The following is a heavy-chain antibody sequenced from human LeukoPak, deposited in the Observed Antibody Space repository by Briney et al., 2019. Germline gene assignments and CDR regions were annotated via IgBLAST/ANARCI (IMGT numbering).Heavy chain of an antibody. J-gene: IGHJ4*02. D-gene: IGHD3-22*01. CDR1: GFTFSSYA. CDR2: ISYDGSNK. CDR3: ARVDQIVVVTSYFDY. V-gene: IGHV3-30*04. Sequence: GGSLRLSCAASGFTFSSYAMHWVRQAPGKGLEWVAVISYDGSNKYYADSVKGRFTISRDNSKNTLYLQMNSLRAEDTAVYYCARVDQIVVVTSYFDYWGQGTLVTVSS.